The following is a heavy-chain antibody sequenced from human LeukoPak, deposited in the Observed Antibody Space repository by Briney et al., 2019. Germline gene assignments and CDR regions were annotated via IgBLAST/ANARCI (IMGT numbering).Heavy chain of an antibody. D-gene: IGHD4-17*01. CDR2: IFYTGST. CDR3: VCGANGDYAFDY. J-gene: IGHJ4*02. CDR1: GASITTHS. V-gene: IGHV4-59*11. Sequence: SETLSLTCTVSGASITTHSWSWLRQAPGKGPEWIWCIFYTGSTNYNPPLQGRVTISPDTSKNQFSLKLSAVAAADTAVYYCVCGANGDYAFDYWSQGTLVTVSS.